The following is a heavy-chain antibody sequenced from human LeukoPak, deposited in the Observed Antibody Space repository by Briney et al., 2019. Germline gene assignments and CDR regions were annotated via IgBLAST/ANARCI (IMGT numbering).Heavy chain of an antibody. CDR3: ASPSIVGATSGFEY. J-gene: IGHJ4*02. D-gene: IGHD1-26*01. CDR1: GFTFSSYI. V-gene: IGHV3-21*01. CDR2: ISSNNSYI. Sequence: GGSLRLSCAASGFTFSSYIINWVREPPRQGLELDSSISSNNSYIYYADSVKGRFTISRDNAKNSLYLQMNSLRAEDTAVYYCASPSIVGATSGFEYWGQGALVTVSS.